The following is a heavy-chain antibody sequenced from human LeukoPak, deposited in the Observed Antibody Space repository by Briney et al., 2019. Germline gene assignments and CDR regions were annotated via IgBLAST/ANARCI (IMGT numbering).Heavy chain of an antibody. D-gene: IGHD2-15*01. V-gene: IGHV3-21*01. CDR2: ISSSSSYI. CDR1: GFTFSSYS. Sequence: GGSLRLSCAASGFTFSSYSMNWVRQAPGKGLEWVSSISSSSSYIYYAGSVKGRFTISRDNAKNSLYLQMNSLRAGDTAVYYCARDRGGGHMDVWGKGTTVTISS. CDR3: ARDRGGGHMDV. J-gene: IGHJ6*03.